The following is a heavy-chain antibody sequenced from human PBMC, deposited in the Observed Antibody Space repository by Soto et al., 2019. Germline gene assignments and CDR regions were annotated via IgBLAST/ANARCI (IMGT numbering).Heavy chain of an antibody. CDR1: GYAFTSYA. V-gene: IGHV1-3*01. CDR2: INAGNGNT. J-gene: IGHJ5*02. Sequence: GASVKVSCKASGYAFTSYAMHWVRQAPGQRLEWMGWINAGNGNTKYSQKFQGRVTITRDTSASTAYMELSSLRSEDTAVYYCARDNYYYGSGSGFDPWGQGTLVTVSS. CDR3: ARDNYYYGSGSGFDP. D-gene: IGHD3-10*01.